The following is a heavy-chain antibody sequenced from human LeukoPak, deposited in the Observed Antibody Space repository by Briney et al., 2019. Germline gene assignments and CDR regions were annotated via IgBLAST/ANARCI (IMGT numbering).Heavy chain of an antibody. CDR2: NYYSGST. J-gene: IGHJ6*02. CDR3: ARVAAEYYYYYYGMDV. V-gene: IGHV4-59*01. CDR1: GGSISSYY. D-gene: IGHD6-19*01. Sequence: SETLSLTCTVYGGSISSYYWSWIRQPPGKGLERIGYNYYSGSTNYNPSLKSRATISVDTSKNQFSLKLSSVTAADTAVYYCARVAAEYYYYYYGMDVWGQGTTVTVSS.